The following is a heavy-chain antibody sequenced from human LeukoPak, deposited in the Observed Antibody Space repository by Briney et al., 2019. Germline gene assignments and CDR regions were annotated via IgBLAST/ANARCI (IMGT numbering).Heavy chain of an antibody. CDR1: GYTFTGYH. V-gene: IGHV1-2*02. CDR2: INPNSGGT. Sequence: GASVKVSCKASGYTFTGYHMHWVRQAPGQGPEWMGWINPNSGGTNYAQKFQGRVTMTRDTSISTAYMELSRLRSDDTAVYYCARDYSSIAASLGFDPWGQGTLVTVSS. D-gene: IGHD6-6*01. CDR3: ARDYSSIAASLGFDP. J-gene: IGHJ5*02.